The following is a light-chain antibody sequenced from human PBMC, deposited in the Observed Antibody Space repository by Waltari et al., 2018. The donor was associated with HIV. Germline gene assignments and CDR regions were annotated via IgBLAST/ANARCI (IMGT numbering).Light chain of an antibody. CDR3: QSADSSGSSWV. J-gene: IGLJ3*02. V-gene: IGLV3-25*03. CDR2: KDS. CDR1: SLQQQY. Sequence: SYELTQPPSLSVSPGQTARITCSGDSLQQQYVYGYQQRPGRAPVLVIYKDSERPSAIPERFSGSRSGTTVTLTISGVQADDEADYYCQSADSSGSSWVFGGGTKLTV.